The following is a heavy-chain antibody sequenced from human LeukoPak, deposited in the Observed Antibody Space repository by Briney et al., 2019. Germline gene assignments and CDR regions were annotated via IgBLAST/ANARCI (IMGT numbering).Heavy chain of an antibody. CDR1: GGSISIGGYY. Sequence: PSQTLSLTCTVSGGSISIGGYYWSWIRQHPGKGLEWIGYIYYSGSTYYNPSLKSRVTISVDTSKNQFSLKLSSVTAADTAVYYCARVRSGYHIDYWGQGTLVTVSS. CDR2: IYYSGST. CDR3: ARVRSGYHIDY. D-gene: IGHD5-12*01. V-gene: IGHV4-31*03. J-gene: IGHJ4*02.